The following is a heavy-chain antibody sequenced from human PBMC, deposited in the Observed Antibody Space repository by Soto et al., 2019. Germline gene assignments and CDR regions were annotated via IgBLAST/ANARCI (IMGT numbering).Heavy chain of an antibody. CDR1: GFTFSNYG. CDR2: IWYDGSNK. V-gene: IGHV3-33*01. CDR3: AAGEPLNY. J-gene: IGHJ4*02. D-gene: IGHD3-10*01. Sequence: QMQLVESGGGVVQPGRSLGLSCAASGFTFSNYGMHWVRQAPGKGLEWVAIIWYDGSNKYYADSVKGRFTISRDNSKNALYLQMNSLRAEDTAMYFCAAGEPLNYRGQGTLVTVSS.